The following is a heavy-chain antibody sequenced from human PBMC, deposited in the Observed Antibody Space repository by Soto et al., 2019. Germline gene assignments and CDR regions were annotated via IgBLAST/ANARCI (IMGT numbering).Heavy chain of an antibody. CDR2: ISGSGGST. D-gene: IGHD3-10*01. CDR3: AKGKWFGERTFDY. CDR1: GYTFTSYY. Sequence: SCTASGYTFTSYYIHQVRQAPGKGLEWVSAISGSGGSTYYADSVKGRFTISRDNSKNTLYLQMNSLRAEDTAVYYCAKGKWFGERTFDYWGQGTLVTLS. V-gene: IGHV3-23*01. J-gene: IGHJ4*02.